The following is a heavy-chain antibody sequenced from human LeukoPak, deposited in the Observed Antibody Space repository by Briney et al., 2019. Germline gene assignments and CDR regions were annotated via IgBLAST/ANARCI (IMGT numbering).Heavy chain of an antibody. CDR2: IYYSGST. J-gene: IGHJ4*02. V-gene: IGHV4-59*08. D-gene: IGHD2-21*01. CDR3: ARLNGGDYFDY. CDR1: GGSISSYY. Sequence: SETLSLTCTVSGGSISSYYWSWIRQPPGKGLEWIGYIYYSGSTNYNPSLKSRVTISVDTSKNQFSLKLSSATAADTAVYYCARLNGGDYFDYWGQGTLVTVSS.